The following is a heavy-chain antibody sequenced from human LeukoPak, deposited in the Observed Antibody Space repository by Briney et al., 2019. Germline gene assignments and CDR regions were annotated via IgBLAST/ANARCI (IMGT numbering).Heavy chain of an antibody. CDR3: AREGTDNYDSSGYYFDY. J-gene: IGHJ4*02. D-gene: IGHD3-22*01. V-gene: IGHV3-21*01. CDR1: GFTFSSYS. CDR2: ISSSSSYI. Sequence: SGGSLRLSCAASGFTFSSYSMNWVRQAPGKGLEWVPSISSSSSYIYYADSVKGRFTISRGNAKNSLYLQMNSLRAEDTAVYYCAREGTDNYDSSGYYFDYWGQGTLVTVSS.